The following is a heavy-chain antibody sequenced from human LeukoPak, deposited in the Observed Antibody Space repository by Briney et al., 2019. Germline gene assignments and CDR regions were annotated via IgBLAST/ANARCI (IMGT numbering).Heavy chain of an antibody. J-gene: IGHJ4*02. D-gene: IGHD3-10*01. V-gene: IGHV3-9*01. CDR3: AKGITMVRGVSFDY. CDR1: GFTFDDYA. Sequence: GGSLRLSCAASGFTFDDYAMHWVRQAPGKGLEWVSGISWNSGSIGYADSVKGRFTISRDNAKNSLYLQMNSLRAEDTALYYCAKGITMVRGVSFDYWGQGTLVTVSS. CDR2: ISWNSGSI.